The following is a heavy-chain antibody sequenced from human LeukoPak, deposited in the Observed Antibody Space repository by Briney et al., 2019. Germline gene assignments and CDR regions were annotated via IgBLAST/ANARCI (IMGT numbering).Heavy chain of an antibody. CDR1: GFTFSSYA. CDR2: ISGSGGST. Sequence: GGSLRLSCAASGFTFSSYAMNWVRQAPGKGLEWVSAISGSGGSTYYADSVKGRSTISRDNSKNTLYLQMNSLRAEDTAAYYCAKGLTGFYPDYWGQGTQVTVSS. D-gene: IGHD3-9*01. J-gene: IGHJ4*02. CDR3: AKGLTGFYPDY. V-gene: IGHV3-23*01.